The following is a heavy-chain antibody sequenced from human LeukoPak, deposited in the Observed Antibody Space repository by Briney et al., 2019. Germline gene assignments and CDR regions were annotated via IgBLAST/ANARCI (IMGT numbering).Heavy chain of an antibody. D-gene: IGHD3-9*01. CDR3: AKGWLLGPDYFDY. J-gene: IGHJ4*02. Sequence: GGSLRLSCAASGFTFSSYGMHWVRQAPGKGLEWVAFIRYDRSNRYYADSVKGRFTISRDNSKNTLYLQMNSLRAEDTAVYYCAKGWLLGPDYFDYWGQGTLVTVSS. CDR1: GFTFSSYG. CDR2: IRYDRSNR. V-gene: IGHV3-30*02.